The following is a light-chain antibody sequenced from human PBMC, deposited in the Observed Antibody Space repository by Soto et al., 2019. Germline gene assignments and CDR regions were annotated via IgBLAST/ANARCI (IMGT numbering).Light chain of an antibody. V-gene: IGKV3-15*01. Sequence: EIVMTQSPATLSVSPGERATLSFRASQSVSSNLAWYQQKPGQAPRLLIYGASTRATVIPARFSGSGSGTEFTLTISSLQSEDFAVYYCQQYNAWPRTFGQGTKVDIK. CDR1: QSVSSN. CDR3: QQYNAWPRT. J-gene: IGKJ1*01. CDR2: GAS.